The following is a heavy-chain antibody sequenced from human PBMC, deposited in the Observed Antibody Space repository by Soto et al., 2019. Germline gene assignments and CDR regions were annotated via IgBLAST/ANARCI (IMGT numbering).Heavy chain of an antibody. Sequence: QVQLVESGGGVVQPGRSLRLSCAASGFTFSSYGMHWVRQAPGKGLEWVAVIWYDGSNKYYADSVKGRFTISRDNSKNTLYLQMNSLIAEDTAVYYCARERDFFEALIHGMDVWGQGTTVTVSS. CDR3: ARERDFFEALIHGMDV. CDR1: GFTFSSYG. D-gene: IGHD2-8*01. CDR2: IWYDGSNK. J-gene: IGHJ6*02. V-gene: IGHV3-33*01.